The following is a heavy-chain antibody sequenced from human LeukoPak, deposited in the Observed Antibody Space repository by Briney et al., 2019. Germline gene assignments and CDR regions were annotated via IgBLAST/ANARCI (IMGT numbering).Heavy chain of an antibody. CDR3: ARAAQLRFLEWTLDY. CDR1: GFTFSSYW. J-gene: IGHJ4*02. CDR2: INSDGSST. V-gene: IGHV3-74*01. D-gene: IGHD3-3*01. Sequence: PGGSLRLSCAASGFTFSSYWMRWVRQAPGKGLVWVSRINSDGSSTNYADSVEGRFTISRDDAKNTLYLQMNSLRAEDTAVYYCARAAQLRFLEWTLDYWGQGTLVTVSS.